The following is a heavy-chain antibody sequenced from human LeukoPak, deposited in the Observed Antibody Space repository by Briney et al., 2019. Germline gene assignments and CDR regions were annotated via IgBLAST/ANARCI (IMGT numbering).Heavy chain of an antibody. V-gene: IGHV3-7*05. CDR3: ARRRMSGYNYMDV. J-gene: IGHJ6*03. Sequence: GGSLRLSCAASGFTFSNYWMSWVRQAPGKGLEWVANIKEDGSEKYYVDSVKGRFTISRDNAKDSLYLQMNSLRAEDTAVYYCARRRMSGYNYMDVWGKGTTVTVSS. CDR1: GFTFSNYW. D-gene: IGHD3-3*01. CDR2: IKEDGSEK.